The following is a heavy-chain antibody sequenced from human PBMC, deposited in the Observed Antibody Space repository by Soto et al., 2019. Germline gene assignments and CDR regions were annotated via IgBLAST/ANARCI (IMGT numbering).Heavy chain of an antibody. J-gene: IGHJ4*02. CDR3: SRSYTVPTSYLDY. D-gene: IGHD4-17*01. Sequence: GGSLRLSCTGFGFPFDDFAINWVRQAPGKGLEWVGLIRSKAYGGTPEYAASVKGRFSISRDDSKSMAYLQVNSLKTDDTAVYYCSRSYTVPTSYLDYWGQGNLVTVSS. CDR2: IRSKAYGGTP. V-gene: IGHV3-49*04. CDR1: GFPFDDFA.